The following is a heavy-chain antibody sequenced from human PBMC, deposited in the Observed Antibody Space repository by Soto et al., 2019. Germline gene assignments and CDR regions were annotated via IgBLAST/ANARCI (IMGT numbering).Heavy chain of an antibody. V-gene: IGHV3-30*18. CDR3: ANSDGSGSYPLDY. CDR2: ISYDGSNK. Sequence: QVQLVESGGGVVQPGRSLRLSCAASGFTFSSYGMHWVRQAPGKGLEWVAVISYDGSNKYYADSVKGRFTIYRDNSKNTLYLQMNSLRAEDTAVYYCANSDGSGSYPLDYWGQGTLVTVSS. CDR1: GFTFSSYG. D-gene: IGHD3-10*01. J-gene: IGHJ4*02.